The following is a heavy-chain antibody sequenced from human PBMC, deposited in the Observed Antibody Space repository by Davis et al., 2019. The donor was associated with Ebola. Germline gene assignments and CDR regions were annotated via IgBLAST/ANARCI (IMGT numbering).Heavy chain of an antibody. J-gene: IGHJ4*02. Sequence: GESLKISCAASGFTFSDYYMSWIRQAPGKGLEWVSTITGSSTYIYYADSVKGRFTISRDNSKKTLYLQMNSLRAEDTAVYYCAKDSTPNYGDYVDYFDYWGQGTLVTVSS. D-gene: IGHD4-17*01. V-gene: IGHV3-11*06. CDR2: ITGSSTYI. CDR1: GFTFSDYY. CDR3: AKDSTPNYGDYVDYFDY.